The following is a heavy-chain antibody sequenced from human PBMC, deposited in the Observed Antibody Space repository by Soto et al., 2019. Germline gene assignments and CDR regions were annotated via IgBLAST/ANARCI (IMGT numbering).Heavy chain of an antibody. CDR2: IYINGST. V-gene: IGHV3-53*01. CDR3: SGDPSGYDEGDWYHGVDV. CDR1: GFSVISNY. J-gene: IGHJ6*02. D-gene: IGHD5-12*01. Sequence: SLRLSCAASGFSVISNYMSFVRQAPGEGLEWVAIIYINGSTDYADSVQGRFSVSRDIYKNTLFLQMNNLREEDTAVYFCSGDPSGYDEGDWYHGVDVWGQGTTVTVSS.